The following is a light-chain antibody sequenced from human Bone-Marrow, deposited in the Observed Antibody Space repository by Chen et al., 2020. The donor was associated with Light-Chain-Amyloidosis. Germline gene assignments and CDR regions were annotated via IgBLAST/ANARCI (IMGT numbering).Light chain of an antibody. V-gene: IGKV3-11*01. CDR3: HQRSNYIT. CDR1: QSVGRY. J-gene: IGKJ5*01. CDR2: DVS. Sequence: VVFTPSTATLSLSLGGRATLSCRASQSVGRYLSWYQQKPGQAPRLLIYDVSNRATGIPARFSGSGSGTDFTLTINSLEPEDFAVYYFHQRSNYITFGQGTRLEIK.